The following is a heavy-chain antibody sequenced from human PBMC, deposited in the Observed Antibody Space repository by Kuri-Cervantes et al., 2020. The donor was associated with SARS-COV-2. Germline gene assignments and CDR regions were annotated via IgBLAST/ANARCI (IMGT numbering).Heavy chain of an antibody. CDR1: GFTFGSYA. D-gene: IGHD1-26*01. V-gene: IGHV3-49*03. CDR3: SRGYLGWETRPTSFDY. Sequence: GESLKISCTASGFTFGSYAMSWFRQAPGKGLEWVGFIRGKAYSGTTEYAASVRGRFTISRDDSKSIAYLQMSSLKSDDTAVYYCSRGYLGWETRPTSFDYWGQGTLVTVSS. J-gene: IGHJ4*02. CDR2: IRGKAYSGTT.